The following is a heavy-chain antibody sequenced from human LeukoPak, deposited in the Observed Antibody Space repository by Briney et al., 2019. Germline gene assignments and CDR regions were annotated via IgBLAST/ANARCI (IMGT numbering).Heavy chain of an antibody. CDR3: ARISYAYAYMDV. J-gene: IGHJ6*03. Sequence: SETLSLTCALYGGSFTGYYWSWIRQPPGKGLEWIGEINHSGSTNYNPSLKSRVTISVDTSKNQFSLRLSSVTAADTAVYYCARISYAYAYMDVWAKGTTVTVSS. V-gene: IGHV4-34*01. D-gene: IGHD3-16*01. CDR2: INHSGST. CDR1: GGSFTGYY.